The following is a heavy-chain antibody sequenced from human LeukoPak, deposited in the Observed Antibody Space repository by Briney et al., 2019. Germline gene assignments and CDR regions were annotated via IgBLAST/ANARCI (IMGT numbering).Heavy chain of an antibody. J-gene: IGHJ4*02. CDR3: AKVPTRGYCSSTSCYKSDY. V-gene: IGHV3-23*01. CDR1: GFTFSSYA. D-gene: IGHD2-2*02. Sequence: GGSLRLSCAASGFTFSSYAMSWVRQAPGKGLEWVSAISNSGGSTYYADSVKGRFTISRDNSKNTLYLQMNSLRAEDTAVYYCAKVPTRGYCSSTSCYKSDYWGQGTLVTVSS. CDR2: ISNSGGST.